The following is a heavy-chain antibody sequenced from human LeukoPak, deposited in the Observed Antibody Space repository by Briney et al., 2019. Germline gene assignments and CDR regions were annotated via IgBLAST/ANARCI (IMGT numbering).Heavy chain of an antibody. CDR1: GGSISTYY. CDR3: ARVDYSGYDTRGWFDP. V-gene: IGHV4-59*01. Sequence: SETLSLTCTVSGGSISTYYWSWIRQPPGKGLEWIGYIYYSGSTNYNPSLRSRVTISVDTSKDQFSLKLSSVTAADTAVYYCARVDYSGYDTRGWFDPWGQGTPVTVSS. D-gene: IGHD5-12*01. CDR2: IYYSGST. J-gene: IGHJ5*02.